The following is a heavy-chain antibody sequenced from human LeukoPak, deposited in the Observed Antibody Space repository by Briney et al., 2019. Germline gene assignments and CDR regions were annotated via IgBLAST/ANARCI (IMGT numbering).Heavy chain of an antibody. Sequence: GGFLRLSCAASGFTFRSYAMNWVRQAPGKGLEWVSYISSSSSDTTYADSVKGRFTITRDNAKNSLYLQMNSLRAEDTAVYYCARVGVITAAGTFDYWGQGTLVTVSS. CDR2: ISSSSSDT. D-gene: IGHD6-13*01. V-gene: IGHV3-21*05. J-gene: IGHJ4*02. CDR1: GFTFRSYA. CDR3: ARVGVITAAGTFDY.